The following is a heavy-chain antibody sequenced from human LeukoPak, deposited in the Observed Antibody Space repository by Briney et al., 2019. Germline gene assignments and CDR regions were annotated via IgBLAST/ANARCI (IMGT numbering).Heavy chain of an antibody. CDR1: GFTFSHYY. V-gene: IGHV3-7*01. CDR3: AREPAAGNFDY. CDR2: IKQDGSEQ. Sequence: PGGSLRLSCAASGFTFSHYYMSWVRQAPGKGLEWVANIKQDGSEQFYLDSVKGRFTISRDNAKNALYLQMHSLRVEDTAVYYCAREPAAGNFDYWGQGTLVTVSS. D-gene: IGHD6-13*01. J-gene: IGHJ4*02.